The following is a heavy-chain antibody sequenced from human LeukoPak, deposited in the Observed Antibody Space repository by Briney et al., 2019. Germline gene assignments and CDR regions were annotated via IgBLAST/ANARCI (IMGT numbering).Heavy chain of an antibody. V-gene: IGHV1-18*01. CDR2: ISAYNGNT. J-gene: IGHJ3*02. CDR1: GYTFTSYG. Sequence: ASVKVSCKASGYTFTSYGISWVRQAPGQGLEWMGWISAYNGNTNYAQKLQGRVTMTTDTSTSTAYMELRSLRSDDTAVCYCARVFLSIFGVVIIPHDAFDIWGQGTMVTVSS. CDR3: ARVFLSIFGVVIIPHDAFDI. D-gene: IGHD3-3*01.